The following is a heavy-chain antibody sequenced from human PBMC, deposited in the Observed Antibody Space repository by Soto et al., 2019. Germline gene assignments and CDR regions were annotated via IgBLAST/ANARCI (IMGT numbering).Heavy chain of an antibody. D-gene: IGHD3-10*01. CDR2: INPSGGST. V-gene: IGHV1-46*03. CDR3: ARGDYYGSGSYYYYYYMDV. Sequence: SVKVSCEASGYSYTSYYMHWVRQAPGQGLEWMGIINPSGGSTSYAQKFQGRVTMTRDTSTSTVYMELSSLRSEDTAVYYCARGDYYGSGSYYYYYYMDVWGKGTTVTVSS. CDR1: GYSYTSYY. J-gene: IGHJ6*03.